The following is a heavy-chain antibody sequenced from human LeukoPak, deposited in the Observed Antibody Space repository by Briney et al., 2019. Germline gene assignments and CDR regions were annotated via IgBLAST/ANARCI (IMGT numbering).Heavy chain of an antibody. CDR3: ARGRPHGNDY. Sequence: PGGSLRLSCAASGFTFSSYSMNWVRQAPGKGLEWVSSISSSSSYIYYADSVKGRFTISRDNAKNSLYLQVNSLRAEDTAVYYCARGRPHGNDYWGQGTLVTVSS. J-gene: IGHJ4*02. CDR2: ISSSSSYI. V-gene: IGHV3-21*01. D-gene: IGHD4-23*01. CDR1: GFTFSSYS.